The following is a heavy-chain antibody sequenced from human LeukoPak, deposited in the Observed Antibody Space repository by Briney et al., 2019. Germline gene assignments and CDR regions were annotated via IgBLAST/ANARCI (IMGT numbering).Heavy chain of an antibody. CDR1: GGSISSYY. CDR3: ARDLGSGSYYNRYYYYYGMDV. CDR2: IYTSGST. D-gene: IGHD3-10*01. Sequence: SETLSLTCTVSGGSISSYYWSWIRQPAGKGLEWIGRIYTSGSTNYNPSLKRRVTMSVDTSKNQFSLKLSSVTAADTAVYYCARDLGSGSYYNRYYYYYGMDVWGQGTTVTVSS. V-gene: IGHV4-4*07. J-gene: IGHJ6*02.